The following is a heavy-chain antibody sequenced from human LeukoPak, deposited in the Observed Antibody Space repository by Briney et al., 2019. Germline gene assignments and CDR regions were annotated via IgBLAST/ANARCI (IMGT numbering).Heavy chain of an antibody. V-gene: IGHV3-73*01. CDR2: IRSKADSYTT. J-gene: IGHJ4*02. Sequence: GGFLRLSCAASGFTFSGSAMHWVRQASGKGLEWLGRIRSKADSYTTAYAASVKGRFIVSRDDSKNTAYLQMNGLKTEDTAVYYCRAAADLNDYWGQGTLVTVSS. CDR1: GFTFSGSA. D-gene: IGHD6-13*01. CDR3: RAAADLNDY.